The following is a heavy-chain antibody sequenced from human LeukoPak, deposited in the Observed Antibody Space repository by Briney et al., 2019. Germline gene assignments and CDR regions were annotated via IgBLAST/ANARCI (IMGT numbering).Heavy chain of an antibody. CDR1: GFIFSNFW. V-gene: IGHV3-7*01. D-gene: IGHD6-19*01. CDR2: INQDASEK. Sequence: PGGSLRLSCAASGFIFSNFWMSWVRQAPGKGLEWVANINQDASEKHYVDSVKGRFTISRDNAKNSLYLQMNSLRAEDTAVYYCARDRLDSSGLEGYFDYWGQGTLVTVSS. CDR3: ARDRLDSSGLEGYFDY. J-gene: IGHJ4*02.